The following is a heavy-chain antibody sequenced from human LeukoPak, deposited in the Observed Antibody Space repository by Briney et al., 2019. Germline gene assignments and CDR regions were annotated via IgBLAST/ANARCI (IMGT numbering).Heavy chain of an antibody. V-gene: IGHV3-7*01. CDR3: ARVTIHCSGGSCYLGWFDP. J-gene: IGHJ5*02. Sequence: GGSLRLSCEASGFTLSSYWMSWVRQAPGKGLEWVANIKQDGSERYYVASVKGRFTISRDNAKNSVYLQMNSLRAEDTAVYYCARVTIHCSGGSCYLGWFDPWGQGTLVTVSS. CDR2: IKQDGSER. D-gene: IGHD2-15*01. CDR1: GFTLSSYW.